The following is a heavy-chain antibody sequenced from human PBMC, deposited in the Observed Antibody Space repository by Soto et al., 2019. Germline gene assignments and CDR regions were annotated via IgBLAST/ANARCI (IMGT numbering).Heavy chain of an antibody. V-gene: IGHV3-23*01. CDR2: ISGGGADR. CDR3: ARSLFMVAPDNEPFDY. CDR1: GFPFSSYA. D-gene: IGHD5-12*01. Sequence: GGSLRLSCAASGFPFSSYAMSWVRQTPEKGLEWVAAISGGGADRYYADFVKGRFTFSRDNSRNTLYLQMNSLRAEDTAMYYCARSLFMVAPDNEPFDYWGQGTLVTVSS. J-gene: IGHJ4*02.